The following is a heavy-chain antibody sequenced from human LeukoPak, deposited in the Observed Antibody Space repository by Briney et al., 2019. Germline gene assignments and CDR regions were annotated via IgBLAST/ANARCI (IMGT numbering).Heavy chain of an antibody. Sequence: GGSLRLSCAASGFTFSDYYMSWIRQAPGKGLEWVSYISCSGSTIYYADSVKGRSTISRDTAKHSLYLQINSPTADDTAVYYCARGYDFGSGYYANYFDYWGQGTLVTVSS. CDR3: ARGYDFGSGYYANYFDY. CDR2: ISCSGSTI. D-gene: IGHD3-3*01. V-gene: IGHV3-11*01. J-gene: IGHJ4*02. CDR1: GFTFSDYY.